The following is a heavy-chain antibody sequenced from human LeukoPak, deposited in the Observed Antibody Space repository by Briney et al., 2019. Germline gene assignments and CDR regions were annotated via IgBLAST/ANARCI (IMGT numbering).Heavy chain of an antibody. D-gene: IGHD5-18*01. J-gene: IGHJ4*02. CDR3: ARTARHLDY. Sequence: GGSLRLSCEASGFTFSDPYMSWIRQAPGKGLECLSYISGSGTDINYADSVRGRFTISRDNARNLLYLQMNDLRVEDTAVYYCARTARHLDYWGQGTLVTVSS. CDR2: ISGSGTDI. V-gene: IGHV3-11*04. CDR1: GFTFSDPY.